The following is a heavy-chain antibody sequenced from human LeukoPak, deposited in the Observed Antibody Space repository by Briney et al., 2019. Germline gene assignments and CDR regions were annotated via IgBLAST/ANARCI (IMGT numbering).Heavy chain of an antibody. J-gene: IGHJ6*02. V-gene: IGHV3-23*01. CDR1: GFTFSSYA. CDR3: AKKESRYCSSTSCLIGMDV. Sequence: PGGSLRLSCAASGFTFSSYAMHWVRQAPGKGLEWVSAISGSGGSTYYADSVKGRFTISRDNSKNTLYLQMNSLRAEDTAVYYCAKKESRYCSSTSCLIGMDVWGQGTTVTVSS. CDR2: ISGSGGST. D-gene: IGHD2-2*01.